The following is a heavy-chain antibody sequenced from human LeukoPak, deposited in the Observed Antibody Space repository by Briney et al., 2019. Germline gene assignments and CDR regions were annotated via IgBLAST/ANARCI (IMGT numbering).Heavy chain of an antibody. CDR1: GGSISSYY. D-gene: IGHD2-15*01. J-gene: IGHJ6*02. V-gene: IGHV4-4*07. Sequence: SETLSLTCTVSGGSISSYYWSWIRQPAGKGLEWIGRTYTSGSTNYNPSLKSRVTMSVDTSKNQFSLKLSSVTAADTAVYYCARDREVATPRYYYYYGMDVWGQGTTVTVSS. CDR3: ARDREVATPRYYYYYGMDV. CDR2: TYTSGST.